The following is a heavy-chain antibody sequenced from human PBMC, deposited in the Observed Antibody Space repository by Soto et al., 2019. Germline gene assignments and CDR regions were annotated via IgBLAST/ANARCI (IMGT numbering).Heavy chain of an antibody. Sequence: SETLSLTCAVYGGSFSGYYWSWIRQSPGKGLEWIGKINHSGSTDYNPSLRSRVTMSVDTSNNQLTLKVTSVTAEDTAVYYCAKDRNVLWFGEPYDAFDIWGQGTMVTVSS. CDR1: GGSFSGYY. D-gene: IGHD3-10*01. CDR3: AKDRNVLWFGEPYDAFDI. J-gene: IGHJ3*02. CDR2: INHSGST. V-gene: IGHV4-34*01.